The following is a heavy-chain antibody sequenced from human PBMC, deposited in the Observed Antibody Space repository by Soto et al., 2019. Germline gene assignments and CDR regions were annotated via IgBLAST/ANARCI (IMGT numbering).Heavy chain of an antibody. CDR1: GFTFSSYG. J-gene: IGHJ4*02. Sequence: PGGSLRLSCAASGFTFSSYGMHWVRQAPGKGLEWVAVISYDGSNKYYADSVKGRFTISRDNSKNTLNLQMNSLRAEDTAVYYCAKYQSSGWYGPFDYWGQGTLVTVSS. V-gene: IGHV3-30*18. D-gene: IGHD6-19*01. CDR3: AKYQSSGWYGPFDY. CDR2: ISYDGSNK.